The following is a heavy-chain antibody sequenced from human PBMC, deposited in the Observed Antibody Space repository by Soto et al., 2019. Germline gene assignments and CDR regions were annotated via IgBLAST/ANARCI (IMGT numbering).Heavy chain of an antibody. Sequence: GGSLRLSCAASGFDFSSDVMNWVRQASGKGLEWVASIFGSGRTTYYADSVKGRFNISRDNSKNTLYLQLNSLRVEDTALYYCAKSQSGSFFAAFDLWGQGTMVTVSS. CDR2: IFGSGRTT. V-gene: IGHV3-23*01. CDR3: AKSQSGSFFAAFDL. D-gene: IGHD1-26*01. CDR1: GFDFSSDV. J-gene: IGHJ3*01.